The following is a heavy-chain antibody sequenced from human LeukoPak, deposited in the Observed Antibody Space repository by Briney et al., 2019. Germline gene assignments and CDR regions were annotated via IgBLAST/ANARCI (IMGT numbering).Heavy chain of an antibody. V-gene: IGHV4-30-4*01. Sequence: PSQTLSLTCTVSGGSISSGDYYWGWIRQPPGKGLEWIVYIYYSGSTYYNPSLKSRVTISVDTSKNQFSLKLSSVTAADTAVYYCARGPLRGVILPRWFDPWGQGTLVTVSS. J-gene: IGHJ5*02. CDR2: IYYSGST. CDR1: GGSISSGDYY. D-gene: IGHD3-10*01. CDR3: ARGPLRGVILPRWFDP.